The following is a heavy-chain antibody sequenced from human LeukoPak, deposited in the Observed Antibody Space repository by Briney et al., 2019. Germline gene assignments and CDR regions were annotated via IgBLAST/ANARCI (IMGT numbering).Heavy chain of an antibody. Sequence: SETLSLTCTVSGGSNSSSRYYWGWIRQPPGKGLEWIGTFYYTGSTYYTPSLKSRVTISVDTSESQFSLKLSSVTAADTAVYYCARLGPEGPFDYWGQGTLVTVSS. J-gene: IGHJ4*02. CDR2: FYYTGST. CDR3: ARLGPEGPFDY. V-gene: IGHV4-39*01. CDR1: GGSNSSSRYY. D-gene: IGHD1-14*01.